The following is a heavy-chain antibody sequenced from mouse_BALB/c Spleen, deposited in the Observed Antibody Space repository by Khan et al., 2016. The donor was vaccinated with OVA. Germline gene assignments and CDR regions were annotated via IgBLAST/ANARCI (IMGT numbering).Heavy chain of an antibody. CDR1: GFSFTTYT. Sequence: EVELVESGGGLVRPGGSLKLSCATSGFSFTTYTMSWVRQTPERRLEWVATINSGSTYTYYPDSVKGRFTISRDHAKNTLYLQMSSVKSDDTAMYYCTRDGNYAHWYFDVWGAGTTVTVSS. V-gene: IGHV5-6-4*01. CDR2: INSGSTYT. CDR3: TRDGNYAHWYFDV. J-gene: IGHJ1*01. D-gene: IGHD2-1*01.